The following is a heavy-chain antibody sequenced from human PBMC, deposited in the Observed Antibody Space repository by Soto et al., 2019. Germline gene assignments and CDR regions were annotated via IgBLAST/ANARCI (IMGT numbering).Heavy chain of an antibody. CDR3: AKDVVARVGATTTEYFQH. Sequence: GESLKISCAASGFTFSSYAMSWVRQAPGKGLEWVSAISGSGGSTYYADSVKGRFTISRDNSKNTLYLQMNSLRAEDTAVYYCAKDVVARVGATTTEYFQHWGQGTLVTVSS. CDR1: GFTFSSYA. D-gene: IGHD1-26*01. J-gene: IGHJ1*01. CDR2: ISGSGGST. V-gene: IGHV3-23*01.